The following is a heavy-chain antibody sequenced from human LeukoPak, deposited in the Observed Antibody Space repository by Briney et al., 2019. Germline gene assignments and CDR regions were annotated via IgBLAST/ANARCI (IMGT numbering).Heavy chain of an antibody. CDR3: ARGLQVGIRTTLDP. D-gene: IGHD5-18*01. Sequence: ASVKVSCKASGYTFTSYDINWVRQATGQGLEWMGWMNPNSGNTGYAQKFQGRVTITRNTSISTAYMELSSLRSEDTAVYYCARGLQVGIRTTLDPWGQGTLVTVSS. V-gene: IGHV1-8*03. CDR1: GYTFTSYD. CDR2: MNPNSGNT. J-gene: IGHJ5*02.